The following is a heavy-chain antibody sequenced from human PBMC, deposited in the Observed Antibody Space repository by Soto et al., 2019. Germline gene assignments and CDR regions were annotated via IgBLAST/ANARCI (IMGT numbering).Heavy chain of an antibody. CDR3: ARDFIVGAPDYFDD. V-gene: IGHV3-30*04. J-gene: IGHJ4*02. D-gene: IGHD1-26*01. Sequence: QVQLVESGGGVVQPGRSLSLSCAASGFTFSDYPMHWVRQAPGTGLEWVAVISYDGRVKYYVDSVKGRFTISRHDSKNTLYLQMKSLIVDATAVYYCARDFIVGAPDYFDDWGQGTLVTVSS. CDR2: ISYDGRVK. CDR1: GFTFSDYP.